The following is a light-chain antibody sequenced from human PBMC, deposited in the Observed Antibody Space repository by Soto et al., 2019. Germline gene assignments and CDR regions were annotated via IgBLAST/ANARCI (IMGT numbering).Light chain of an antibody. J-gene: IGKJ5*01. Sequence: EIVMTQSPVTLYVSPGEGATLSCRASQSVRTKLAWYQQKAGQAPRLLIYGASTRATGIPDRFSGSGSGTEFTLTISSLQSEDFAVYYCQQYNSWPPITFGQGTRLEI. CDR2: GAS. V-gene: IGKV3-15*01. CDR3: QQYNSWPPIT. CDR1: QSVRTK.